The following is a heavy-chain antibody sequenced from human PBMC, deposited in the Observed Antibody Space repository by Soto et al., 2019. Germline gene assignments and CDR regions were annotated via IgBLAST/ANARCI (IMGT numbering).Heavy chain of an antibody. J-gene: IGHJ4*02. D-gene: IGHD5-12*01. CDR3: ARVGYRNNFFDY. V-gene: IGHV1-18*01. Sequence: QAQLVQSGAEVKKPGASVKVSCKASGYTFTNYDISWVRQAPGQGLEWMGWISAYNGNTNYAQNLQGRVTMTTDTSTITAYMELRSLRSDDTAVYYCARVGYRNNFFDYWGQGTLVIVSS. CDR1: GYTFTNYD. CDR2: ISAYNGNT.